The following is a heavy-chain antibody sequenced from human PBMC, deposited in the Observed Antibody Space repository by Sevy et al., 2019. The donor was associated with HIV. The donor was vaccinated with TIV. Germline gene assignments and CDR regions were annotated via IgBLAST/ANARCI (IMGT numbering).Heavy chain of an antibody. CDR3: ASYRVAGNFDY. Sequence: SETLSLTCAVYGGSFSGYYWNWIRQPPGKGLEWIGEINHSGSTNYNPSLESRVTISVDTSRNQFSLRLSSVTAADTAGYYCASYRVAGNFDYWGQGTLVTVSS. CDR2: INHSGST. V-gene: IGHV4-34*01. J-gene: IGHJ4*02. CDR1: GGSFSGYY. D-gene: IGHD6-19*01.